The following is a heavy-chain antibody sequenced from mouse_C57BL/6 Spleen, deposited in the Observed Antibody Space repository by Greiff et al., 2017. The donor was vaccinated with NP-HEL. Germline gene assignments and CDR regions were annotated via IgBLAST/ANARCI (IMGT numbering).Heavy chain of an antibody. CDR3: ARRGLRGNYFDY. CDR1: GYSFTGYY. V-gene: IGHV1-42*01. J-gene: IGHJ2*01. CDR2: INPSTGGT. D-gene: IGHD2-2*01. Sequence: VQLKQSGPELVKPGASVKISCKASGYSFTGYYMNWVKQSPEKSLEWIGEINPSTGGTTYNQKFKAKATLTVDKSSSTAYMQLKSLTSEDSAVYYCARRGLRGNYFDYWGQGTTLTVSS.